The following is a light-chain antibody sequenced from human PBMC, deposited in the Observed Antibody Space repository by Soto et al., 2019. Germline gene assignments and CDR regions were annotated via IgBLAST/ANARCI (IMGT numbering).Light chain of an antibody. J-gene: IGKJ1*01. V-gene: IGKV1-6*01. CDR3: LQDHDYPWT. CDR2: AAS. Sequence: AIQLTQSPSSLSAFVGDRVTITCRASQGIGNDVGWYQQKPGKAPKLVIHAASRLQSGVPSRFSGSGSGTDFTLTISSLQPEDLASYYCLQDHDYPWTFGQGTKVDIK. CDR1: QGIGND.